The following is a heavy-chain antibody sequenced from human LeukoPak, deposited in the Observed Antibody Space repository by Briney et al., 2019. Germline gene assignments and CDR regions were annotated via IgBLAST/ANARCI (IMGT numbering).Heavy chain of an antibody. Sequence: GGSLRLSCAASGFTFSHYWMYWVRQAPGKGLVWVSRIYNDGSSTSYADSVKGRFTISRDDAKNSLYLQMNSLRAEDTAVYYCARDKIVGATHFDYWGQGTLVTVSS. J-gene: IGHJ4*02. CDR3: ARDKIVGATHFDY. D-gene: IGHD1-26*01. CDR2: IYNDGSST. V-gene: IGHV3-74*01. CDR1: GFTFSHYW.